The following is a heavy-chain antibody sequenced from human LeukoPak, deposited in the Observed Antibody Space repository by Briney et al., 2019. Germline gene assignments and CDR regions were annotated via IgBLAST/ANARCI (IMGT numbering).Heavy chain of an antibody. V-gene: IGHV1-46*01. J-gene: IGHJ3*02. Sequence: ASVKVSCKTFGYTFTIYYIHWVRPAPGQGLEWMGIINPNGGSTSYAQKFQGRLTMTADTSTSTVYMELSSLKSEDTTMYYCARGPRRGVPTAAPQGPLDGFDIWGQGTMVTVSS. D-gene: IGHD2-15*01. CDR2: INPNGGST. CDR1: GYTFTIYY. CDR3: ARGPRRGVPTAAPQGPLDGFDI.